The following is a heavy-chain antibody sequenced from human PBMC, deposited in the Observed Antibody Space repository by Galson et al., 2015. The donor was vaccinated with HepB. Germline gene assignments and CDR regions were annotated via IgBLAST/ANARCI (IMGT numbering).Heavy chain of an antibody. CDR2: IKSKTDGGTT. CDR3: TTMGPPNYYYDSSDYDY. V-gene: IGHV3-15*01. Sequence: SLRLSCAASGFTFSNAWMSWVRQAPGKGLEYVGRIKSKTDGGTTDFAAPVKGRFTISRDDSKNTLYLHMSSLKIEDTAVYYCTTMGPPNYYYDSSDYDYWGQGTLVTVSS. J-gene: IGHJ4*02. D-gene: IGHD3-22*01. CDR1: GFTFSNAW.